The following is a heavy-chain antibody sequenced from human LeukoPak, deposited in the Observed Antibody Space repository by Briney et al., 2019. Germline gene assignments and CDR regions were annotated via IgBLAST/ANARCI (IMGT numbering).Heavy chain of an antibody. J-gene: IGHJ4*02. CDR3: ARQTAGTGFLDY. D-gene: IGHD6-13*01. CDR1: GGSISSSSYY. V-gene: IGHV4-39*01. Sequence: PSETLSLTCTVSGGSISSSSYYWGWIRQPPGKGLEWIGSIYYSGSTYYNPSLKSRVTISVDTSKSQFSLRLSSVTAADTAVYSCARQTAGTGFLDYWGQGTLVTVSS. CDR2: IYYSGST.